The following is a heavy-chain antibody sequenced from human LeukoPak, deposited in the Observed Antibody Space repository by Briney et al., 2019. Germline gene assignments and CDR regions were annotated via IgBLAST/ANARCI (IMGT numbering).Heavy chain of an antibody. J-gene: IGHJ6*02. CDR3: AKDSVAVAGPDYYGMDV. V-gene: IGHV3-30*18. Sequence: GGSLRLSCAASGFTFSSYSMHWVRQAPGKGLEWVAVISYDGSNKYYADSVKGRFTISRDNSKNTLYLQMNSLRAEDTAVYYCAKDSVAVAGPDYYGMDVWSQGTTVTVSS. CDR1: GFTFSSYS. CDR2: ISYDGSNK. D-gene: IGHD6-19*01.